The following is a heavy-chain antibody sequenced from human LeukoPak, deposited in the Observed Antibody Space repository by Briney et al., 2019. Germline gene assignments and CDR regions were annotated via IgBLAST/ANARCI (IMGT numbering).Heavy chain of an antibody. D-gene: IGHD5-18*01. CDR1: GYSFTTYS. Sequence: GESLKISCTGSGYSFTTYSIGWVRQMPGKGLEWMGIIYPGDSDTTYSPSFQGQVTISADKSISTAYLQWSSLKASDTAMYYCASGSRGYSYGYWGQGTLVTVSS. CDR3: ASGSRGYSYGY. J-gene: IGHJ4*02. CDR2: IYPGDSDT. V-gene: IGHV5-51*01.